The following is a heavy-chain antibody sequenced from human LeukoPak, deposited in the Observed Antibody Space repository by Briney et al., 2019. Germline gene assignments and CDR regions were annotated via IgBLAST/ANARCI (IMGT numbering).Heavy chain of an antibody. CDR3: ARVTAAGTWTFDI. CDR2: MNPNSGNT. Sequence: ALVKVSCKASGDTFIINDINWVRQATGQGLEWMGWMNPNSGNTGYAQKFQGRVTMTRNTSISTAYMELTNLRSEDTAVYCCARVTAAGTWTFDIWGQGTTVTVSS. J-gene: IGHJ3*02. D-gene: IGHD6-13*01. V-gene: IGHV1-8*01. CDR1: GDTFIIND.